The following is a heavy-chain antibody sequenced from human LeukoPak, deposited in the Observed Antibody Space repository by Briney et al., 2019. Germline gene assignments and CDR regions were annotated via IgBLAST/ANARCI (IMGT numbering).Heavy chain of an antibody. V-gene: IGHV4-59*01. CDR2: IYYSGST. D-gene: IGHD4-17*01. CDR1: GGSISSYY. J-gene: IGHJ5*02. CDR3: ARGGGDYGDWFDP. Sequence: PSETLSLTCTVSGGSISSYYWSWIRQPPGKGLEWIGYIYYSGSTNYNPSLKSRVTISVDTSKNQFSLKLSSVTAADTAVYYCARGGGDYGDWFDPWGQGTLVTVSS.